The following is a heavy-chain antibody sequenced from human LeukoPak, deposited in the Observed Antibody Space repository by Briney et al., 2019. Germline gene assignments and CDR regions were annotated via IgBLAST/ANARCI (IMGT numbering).Heavy chain of an antibody. Sequence: PGGSLRLSCAASGFTFSAYYLNWIRQAPGKGLEWIAYISTSGATIFYADSVRGRFTISRDNAKNSMYLQMNSLRAEDTAVYYCTREAPDCSSTNCFGYWGQGALVTVSS. D-gene: IGHD2-2*01. CDR1: GFTFSAYY. CDR3: TREAPDCSSTNCFGY. CDR2: ISTSGATI. V-gene: IGHV3-11*01. J-gene: IGHJ4*02.